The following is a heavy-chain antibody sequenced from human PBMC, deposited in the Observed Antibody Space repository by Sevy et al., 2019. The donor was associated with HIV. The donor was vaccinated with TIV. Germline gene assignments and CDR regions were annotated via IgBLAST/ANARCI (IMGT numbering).Heavy chain of an antibody. J-gene: IGHJ5*02. CDR1: GYTFTSYG. V-gene: IGHV1-18*04. D-gene: IGHD3-22*01. CDR2: ISAYNGNT. CDR3: ARQATNPYYYDSSGYGNWFDP. Sequence: ASVKVSCKASGYTFTSYGISWVRQAPGQGLEWMGWISAYNGNTNYAQKLQGRVTMTTDTSTGTAYMGLRSLRSDDTAVYYCARQATNPYYYDSSGYGNWFDPWGQGTLVTVSS.